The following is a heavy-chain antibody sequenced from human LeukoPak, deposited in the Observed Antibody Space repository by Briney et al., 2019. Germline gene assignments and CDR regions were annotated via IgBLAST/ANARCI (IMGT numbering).Heavy chain of an antibody. CDR1: GFTFSSYS. CDR3: ATSPSHGYGHFDY. Sequence: PGGSLRLSCAASGFTFSSYSMNWVRQAPGKGLEWVSYIGSRSSTIYHADSVKGRFTISRDNAKNSLYLQMSSLRAEDTAVYYCATSPSHGYGHFDYWGQGTLVTVSS. V-gene: IGHV3-48*01. J-gene: IGHJ4*02. D-gene: IGHD5-18*01. CDR2: IGSRSSTI.